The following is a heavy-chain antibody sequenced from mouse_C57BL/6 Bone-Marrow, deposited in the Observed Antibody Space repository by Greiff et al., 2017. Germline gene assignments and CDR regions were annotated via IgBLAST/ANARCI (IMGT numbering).Heavy chain of an antibody. CDR3: ARANWYVDD. D-gene: IGHD4-1*01. CDR2: IDPSDSYT. J-gene: IGHJ2*01. Sequence: QVQLQQPGAELVKPGASVTLSCKASGYTFTSYWMQWVKQRPGQGLEWIGEIDPSDSYTNSNQKFKGKATLTVDTSSSTAYLQLSSLSSEDSAGYYCARANWYVDDWGQGTTVTVSS. V-gene: IGHV1-50*01. CDR1: GYTFTSYW.